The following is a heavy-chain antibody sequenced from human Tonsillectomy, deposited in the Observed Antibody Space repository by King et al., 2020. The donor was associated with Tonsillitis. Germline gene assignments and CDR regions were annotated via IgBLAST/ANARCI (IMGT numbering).Heavy chain of an antibody. V-gene: IGHV5-51*01. CDR3: ARLRGHVLDY. D-gene: IGHD3-10*01. CDR1: GYRFATYW. J-gene: IGHJ4*02. CDR2: IYPDDSDT. Sequence: VQLVESGAEVKKPGESLKISCKGSGYRFATYWIAWVRQMPGKGLEWMGNIYPDDSDTRYSPSFQGQVTISADKSINTAYLQWRSLKASDTPIYYCARLRGHVLDYWGQGTLATASS.